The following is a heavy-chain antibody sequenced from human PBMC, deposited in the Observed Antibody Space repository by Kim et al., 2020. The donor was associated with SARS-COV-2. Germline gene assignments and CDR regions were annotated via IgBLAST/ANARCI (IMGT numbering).Heavy chain of an antibody. CDR2: INPNSGGT. V-gene: IGHV1-2*02. CDR3: ARALNKEYDILTGYTLWY. D-gene: IGHD3-9*01. Sequence: ASVKVSCKASGYTFTGYYMHWVRQAPGQGLEWMGWINPNSGGTNYAQKFQGRVTMTRDTSISTAYMELSRLRSYDTAVYYCARALNKEYDILTGYTLWYWGQGTLVTVSS. CDR1: GYTFTGYY. J-gene: IGHJ4*02.